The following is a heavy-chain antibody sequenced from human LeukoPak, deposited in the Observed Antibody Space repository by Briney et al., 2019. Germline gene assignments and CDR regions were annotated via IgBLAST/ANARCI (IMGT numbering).Heavy chain of an antibody. J-gene: IGHJ5*02. Sequence: SGPGLVKPSQTLSLTCAISGDSVSSNSAAWNWIRQSPSRGLEWLGRTYYRSKWYNDYAVSVKSRITINPDTSKNQLSLKLSSVTAADTAVYYCARNKGRYGSGRVHFDPWGQGTLVTVSS. V-gene: IGHV6-1*01. D-gene: IGHD3-10*01. CDR2: TYYRSKWYN. CDR3: ARNKGRYGSGRVHFDP. CDR1: GDSVSSNSAA.